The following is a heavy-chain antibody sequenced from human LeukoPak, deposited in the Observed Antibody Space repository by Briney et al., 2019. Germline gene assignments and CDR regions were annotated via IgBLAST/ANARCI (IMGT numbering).Heavy chain of an antibody. J-gene: IGHJ6*02. Sequence: SVKVSCKASGGTFSCYAISWVRQAPGQGLEWMGRIIPIFGIANYAQKFQGRVTITADKSTSTAYMELSSLRSEDTAVYYCATDTAMAGTYYYGMDVWGQGTTVTVSS. V-gene: IGHV1-69*04. CDR2: IIPIFGIA. CDR3: ATDTAMAGTYYYGMDV. CDR1: GGTFSCYA. D-gene: IGHD5-18*01.